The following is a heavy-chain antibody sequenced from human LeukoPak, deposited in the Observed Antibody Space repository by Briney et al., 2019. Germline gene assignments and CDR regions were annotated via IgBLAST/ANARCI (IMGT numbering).Heavy chain of an antibody. Sequence: SVKVSCKASGGTFISYAISWVRQAPGQGLEWMGRIIPILGIANYAQKFQGRVTITADKSTSTAYMELSSLRSEDTAVYYCARSPEYYYDSSGQGGYFDYWGQGTLVTVSS. J-gene: IGHJ4*02. CDR2: IIPILGIA. CDR3: ARSPEYYYDSSGQGGYFDY. CDR1: GGTFISYA. V-gene: IGHV1-69*04. D-gene: IGHD3-22*01.